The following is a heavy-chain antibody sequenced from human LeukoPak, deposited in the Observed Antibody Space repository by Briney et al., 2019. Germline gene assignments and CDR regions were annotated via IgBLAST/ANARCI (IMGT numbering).Heavy chain of an antibody. D-gene: IGHD3-22*01. J-gene: IGHJ4*02. CDR2: IYSGGST. CDR1: GFTVSSNY. V-gene: IGHV3-53*01. CDR3: ASSHDSSGND. Sequence: GGSLRLSCAASGFTVSSNYMSWVRQAPGKGLEWVSVIYSGGSTYYADSVKGRFTISRDNSQNTLYLQMDSLRPEDTAVYYCASSHDSSGNDWGQGTLVTVSS.